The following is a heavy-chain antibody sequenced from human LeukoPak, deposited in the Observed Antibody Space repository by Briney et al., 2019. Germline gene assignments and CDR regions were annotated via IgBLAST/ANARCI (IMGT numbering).Heavy chain of an antibody. CDR2: INSDGSSA. Sequence: GGSLRLSCAASGFTFSNYWMHWVRQAPGKGLVYVSRINSDGSSANYADSVQGRFTISRDNAKNTLYLEMNSLRADDTAVYDCARPVTGTYAPLEYWGQGTLVTVSS. J-gene: IGHJ4*02. CDR1: GFTFSNYW. V-gene: IGHV3-74*01. D-gene: IGHD1-1*01. CDR3: ARPVTGTYAPLEY.